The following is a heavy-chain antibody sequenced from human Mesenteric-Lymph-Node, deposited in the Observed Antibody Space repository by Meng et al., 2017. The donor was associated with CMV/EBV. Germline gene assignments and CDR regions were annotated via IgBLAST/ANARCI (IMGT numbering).Heavy chain of an antibody. D-gene: IGHD5-18*01. CDR1: GYTFIGYY. CDR3: ARVRGTAMATAFDY. Sequence: ASVKVSCKASGYTFIGYYMHWVRQAPGQGLEWMGWINPNSGGTNYAQRFQGRVTMTRDTSISTAYMELSRLRSDDTAVYYCARVRGTAMATAFDYWGQGTLVTVSS. CDR2: INPNSGGT. J-gene: IGHJ4*02. V-gene: IGHV1-2*02.